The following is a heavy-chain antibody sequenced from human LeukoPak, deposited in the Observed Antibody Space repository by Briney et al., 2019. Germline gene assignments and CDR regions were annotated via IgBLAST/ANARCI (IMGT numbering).Heavy chain of an antibody. CDR3: ARQLRYFDWPFDY. J-gene: IGHJ4*02. CDR2: IYYSGST. D-gene: IGHD3-9*01. Sequence: SETLSLTCTVSGGSISGDYWSWIRQPPGKGLEWIGCIYYSGSTNYNPSLKSRVTVSIDTSKSQFSLKLSSVTAADTAVYYCARQLRYFDWPFDYWGQGTLVTVSS. CDR1: GGSISGDY. V-gene: IGHV4-59*01.